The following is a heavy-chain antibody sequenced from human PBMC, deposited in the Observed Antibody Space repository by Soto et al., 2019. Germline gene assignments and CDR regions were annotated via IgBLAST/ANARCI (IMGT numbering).Heavy chain of an antibody. Sequence: GGSVRLSCAASGFTFDDYAMHWVRRVPGKGLEWVSSISWNSNIIGYADSVKGRFTISRDNAKNSLYLQMNSLRPEDTALYYCAKGGPDGFCSGGRCYFDYWGQGTLVTVSS. CDR3: AKGGPDGFCSGGRCYFDY. V-gene: IGHV3-9*01. D-gene: IGHD2-15*01. CDR1: GFTFDDYA. J-gene: IGHJ4*02. CDR2: ISWNSNII.